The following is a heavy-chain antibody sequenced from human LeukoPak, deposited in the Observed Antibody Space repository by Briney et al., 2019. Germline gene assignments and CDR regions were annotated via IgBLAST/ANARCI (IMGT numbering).Heavy chain of an antibody. CDR1: GFTFSSYA. D-gene: IGHD6-13*01. CDR2: ISGSGGST. V-gene: IGHV3-23*01. CDR3: AKDMGYSSSWYVAFDI. J-gene: IGHJ3*02. Sequence: GGSLRLSCAASGFTFSSYAMSWVRQAPGKGLEWVSAISGSGGSTYYADSVKGRFTISRDNSKNTLYLQMNSLRAEDTAVYYCAKDMGYSSSWYVAFDIWGQGTMVTVSS.